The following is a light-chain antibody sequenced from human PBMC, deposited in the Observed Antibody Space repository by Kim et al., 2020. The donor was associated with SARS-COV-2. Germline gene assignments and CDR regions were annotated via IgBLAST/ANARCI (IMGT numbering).Light chain of an antibody. CDR1: QSVLYNSNNKNY. V-gene: IGKV4-1*01. CDR3: QQYITTPLT. J-gene: IGKJ4*01. Sequence: KATINCKSSQSVLYNSNNKNYLAWYQQKPGQSPKLLIYWAFTRDSGVPERFSGSGSGTDFTLTINSLRAEDVAVYFCQQYITTPLTFGGGTKLEIK. CDR2: WAF.